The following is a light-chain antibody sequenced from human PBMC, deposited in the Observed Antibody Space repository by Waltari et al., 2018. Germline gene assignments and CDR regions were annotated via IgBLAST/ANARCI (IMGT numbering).Light chain of an antibody. Sequence: IVLTQSPATLSLSPGERATLSCRASKSVSTYLAWYQKRPGQPPRLLIYDSSSRATGIPARFSGSGSETDFTLTISSLEPEDFAVYYCQQRYKWPLTFGGGSKVEI. J-gene: IGKJ4*01. CDR2: DSS. V-gene: IGKV3-11*01. CDR3: QQRYKWPLT. CDR1: KSVSTY.